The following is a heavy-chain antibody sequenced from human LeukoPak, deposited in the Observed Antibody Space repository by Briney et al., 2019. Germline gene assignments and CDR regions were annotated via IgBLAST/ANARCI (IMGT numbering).Heavy chain of an antibody. J-gene: IGHJ4*02. CDR3: VIHLHDYRTN. CDR2: ISTST. D-gene: IGHD4-11*01. CDR1: GFTVSSNY. V-gene: IGHV3-66*04. Sequence: GGSLRLSCAASGFTVSSNYMSWVRQAPGKGLEWVSGISTSTFYADSVKGRFTISRDNSKNTLYLQMNSLRAEDTAVYYCVIHLHDYRTNWGQGTLVTVSS.